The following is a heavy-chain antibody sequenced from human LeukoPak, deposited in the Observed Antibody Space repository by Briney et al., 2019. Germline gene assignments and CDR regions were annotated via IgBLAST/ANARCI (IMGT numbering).Heavy chain of an antibody. D-gene: IGHD2-2*01. V-gene: IGHV1-2*02. CDR1: GYTFTGYY. CDR2: INPNSGGT. J-gene: IGHJ4*02. Sequence: ASVKVSCKASGYTFTGYYMHWVRQAPGQGLEWMGWINPNSGGTNYAQKFQGRVTMTRDTSISTAYMELSRLRSDDTAVYYCARAAFRGCSSTSCVVMDYWGQGTLVTVSS. CDR3: ARAAFRGCSSTSCVVMDY.